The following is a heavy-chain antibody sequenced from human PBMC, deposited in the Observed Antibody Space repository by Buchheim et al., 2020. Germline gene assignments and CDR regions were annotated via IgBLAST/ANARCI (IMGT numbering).Heavy chain of an antibody. Sequence: QVQLVESGGGVVQPGRSLRLSCAASGFTFSSYAMHWVRQAPGKGLEWVAVISYDGSNKYYADSVKGRFTISRDNSKHTLYLQMNSLRAEDTAVYYCARMRSGHTPAAFDIWGQGT. CDR2: ISYDGSNK. CDR3: ARMRSGHTPAAFDI. CDR1: GFTFSSYA. J-gene: IGHJ3*02. V-gene: IGHV3-30-3*01.